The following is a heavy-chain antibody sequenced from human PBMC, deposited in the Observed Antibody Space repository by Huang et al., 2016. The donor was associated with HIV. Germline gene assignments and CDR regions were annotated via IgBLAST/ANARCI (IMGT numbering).Heavy chain of an antibody. V-gene: IGHV3-9*03. J-gene: IGHJ4*02. CDR3: VKDRRMRGSGWTFFDN. D-gene: IGHD6-19*01. Sequence: EVQLEEFGGRLVQPGRSLRLSCATYGFKFDDYAMHWVRQVPGGGLEWVSGISWNSGDILYADSVRGRFAISRDNAVKSLYLQMDSLRREDMALYYCVKDRRMRGSGWTFFDNWGQGTLVDVSA. CDR1: GFKFDDYA. CDR2: ISWNSGDI.